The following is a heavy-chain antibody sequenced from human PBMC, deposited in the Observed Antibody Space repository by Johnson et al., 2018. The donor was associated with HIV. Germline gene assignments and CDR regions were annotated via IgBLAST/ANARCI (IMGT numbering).Heavy chain of an antibody. V-gene: IGHV3-30-3*01. Sequence: QVQLVESGGNVVQSGRSLRLSCAASGFTFSDYAMHWVRQAPGKGLEWVAVISYDGSNKYYPDSVKGRFTISRDNFKNTLYLQMDSLRVEDTALYYCARDRCSSTTCLDAFDIWGQGTMVTVSS. J-gene: IGHJ3*02. CDR2: ISYDGSNK. D-gene: IGHD2-2*01. CDR1: GFTFSDYA. CDR3: ARDRCSSTTCLDAFDI.